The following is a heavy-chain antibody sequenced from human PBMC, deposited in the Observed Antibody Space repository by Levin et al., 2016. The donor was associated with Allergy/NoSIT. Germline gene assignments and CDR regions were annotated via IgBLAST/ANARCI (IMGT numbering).Heavy chain of an antibody. J-gene: IGHJ5*02. V-gene: IGHV4-4*02. CDR2: VHPSGNT. CDR3: AIRGTPFVPTPMAWFDP. CDR1: GDSVSSPHW. Sequence: SETLSLTCAVSGDSVSSPHWWSWLRQPPGKGLEWIGEVHPSGNTNYNPSLKSRLAMSVDKSKNQFSLNMSSVTAADTAVYYCAIRGTPFVPTPMAWFDPWGQGILVTVSS. D-gene: IGHD2-2*01.